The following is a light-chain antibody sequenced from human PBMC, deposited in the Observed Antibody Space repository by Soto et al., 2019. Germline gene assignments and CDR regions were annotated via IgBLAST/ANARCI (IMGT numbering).Light chain of an antibody. CDR1: QSVSSSS. J-gene: IGKJ1*01. Sequence: EIVLTQSPGTLYLSPGRRATLSCRASQSVSSSSLSWYQQKPGQAPRLLIYYTSSRATDIPDRFSGSGSGTDFTLTISRLEREDFTVYYCQHYGTSMWTFGQGTTVEIK. V-gene: IGKV3-20*01. CDR2: YTS. CDR3: QHYGTSMWT.